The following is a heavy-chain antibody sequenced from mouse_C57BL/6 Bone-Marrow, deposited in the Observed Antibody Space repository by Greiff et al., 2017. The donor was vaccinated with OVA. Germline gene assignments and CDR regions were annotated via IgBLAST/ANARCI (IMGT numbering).Heavy chain of an antibody. Sequence: VKVVESGPGLVQPSQSLSITCTVSGFSLTSYGVHWVRQSPGKGLEWLGVIWSGGSTDYNAAFISRLSISKDNSKSQVFFKMNSLQADDTAIYYCARIYYDYDGGSMDYWGQGTSVTVSS. D-gene: IGHD2-4*01. J-gene: IGHJ4*01. CDR3: ARIYYDYDGGSMDY. CDR2: IWSGGST. V-gene: IGHV2-2*01. CDR1: GFSLTSYG.